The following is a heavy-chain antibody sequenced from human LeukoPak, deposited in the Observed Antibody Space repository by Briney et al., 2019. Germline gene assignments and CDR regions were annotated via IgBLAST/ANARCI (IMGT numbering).Heavy chain of an antibody. CDR2: INSDGSST. CDR1: GFTFSSYW. J-gene: IGHJ4*02. D-gene: IGHD4-17*01. V-gene: IGHV3-74*01. Sequence: QPGGSLRLSRAASGFTFSSYWMHWVRQAPGKGLVWVSRINSDGSSTSYADSVKGRFTISRDNAKNTLYLQMNSLRAEDTAVYYCAREYYGDYEASLDYWGQGTLVTVSS. CDR3: AREYYGDYEASLDY.